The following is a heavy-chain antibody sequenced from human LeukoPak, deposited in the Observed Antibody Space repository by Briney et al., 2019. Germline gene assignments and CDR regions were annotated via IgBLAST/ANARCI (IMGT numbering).Heavy chain of an antibody. CDR3: AKEDTAGSTGSADY. J-gene: IGHJ4*02. Sequence: LGGSLRLSCAASGFTFSSYAMSWVRQAPGKGLEWVSVISGSGDSTYYADSVKGRFTISRDNSKNTLYLHMNSRRAEDTAVYFCAKEDTAGSTGSADYWGQGTLVTVSS. CDR1: GFTFSSYA. CDR2: ISGSGDST. D-gene: IGHD2-2*01. V-gene: IGHV3-23*01.